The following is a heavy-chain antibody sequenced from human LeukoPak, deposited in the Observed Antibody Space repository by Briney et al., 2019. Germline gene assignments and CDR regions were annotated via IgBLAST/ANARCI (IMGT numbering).Heavy chain of an antibody. D-gene: IGHD3-9*01. Sequence: GGSLRLSCAASGFTVSSNYMSWVRQAPGKGLEWVSVVYIGGATYYADSVKGRFTISRDDSKNTLFLQMNSLRVEDTAVYFCATRDLQSSSDILKWGQGTLVTVSS. CDR1: GFTVSSNY. CDR2: VYIGGAT. J-gene: IGHJ4*02. CDR3: ATRDLQSSSDILK. V-gene: IGHV3-66*01.